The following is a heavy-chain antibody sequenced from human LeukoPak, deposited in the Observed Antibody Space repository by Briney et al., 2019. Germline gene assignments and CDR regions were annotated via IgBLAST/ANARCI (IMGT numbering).Heavy chain of an antibody. CDR3: AREDDYYGSGD. CDR1: GFTFSNAY. CDR2: IYYSGST. V-gene: IGHV4-39*02. J-gene: IGHJ4*02. Sequence: GSLRLSCAASGFTFSNAYMNWVRQPPGKGLEWIGSIYYSGSTYYNPSLKSRVTISVDTSKNQFSLKLSSVTAADTAVYYCAREDDYYGSGDWGQGTLVTVSS. D-gene: IGHD3-10*01.